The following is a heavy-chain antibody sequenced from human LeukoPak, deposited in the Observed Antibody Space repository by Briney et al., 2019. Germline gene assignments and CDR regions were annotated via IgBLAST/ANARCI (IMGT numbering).Heavy chain of an antibody. CDR2: IYHSGST. D-gene: IGHD2-8*01. Sequence: SETLSLTCAVSGGSISSSNWWSWVRQPPGKGLEWIGEIYHSGSTNYNPSLKSRVTISVDKSKNQFSLKLSSVTAADTAVYYCARDLGYCTNGVCHTRFDYWGQGTLVAVSS. J-gene: IGHJ4*02. V-gene: IGHV4-4*02. CDR3: ARDLGYCTNGVCHTRFDY. CDR1: GGSISSSNW.